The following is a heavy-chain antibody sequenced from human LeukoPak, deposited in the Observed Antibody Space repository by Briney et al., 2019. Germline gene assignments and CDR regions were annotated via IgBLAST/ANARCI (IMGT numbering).Heavy chain of an antibody. CDR2: ISGSGGST. D-gene: IGHD5-24*01. V-gene: IGHV3-23*01. J-gene: IGHJ4*02. Sequence: GGSLRLSCAAPGFTFSSYAMSWVRQAPGKGLEWVSAISGSGGSTYYADSVKGRFTISRDNSKNTLYLQMNSLRAEDTAVYYCARKATRRGDFDYWGQGTLVNVSS. CDR3: ARKATRRGDFDY. CDR1: GFTFSSYA.